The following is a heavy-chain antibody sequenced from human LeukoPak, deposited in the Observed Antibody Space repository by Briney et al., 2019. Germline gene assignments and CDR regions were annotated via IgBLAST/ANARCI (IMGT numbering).Heavy chain of an antibody. CDR1: GFTFSNYN. Sequence: GGSLRLSCAASGFTFSNYNVNWVRQAPGQRLEWVSSIGSSSSNYIYYADSVKGRFTISRDNAKNLMFLQMNSLRGDDTAVYYCARAIAVAGEDDYWGQGTLVTVSS. V-gene: IGHV3-21*01. CDR3: ARAIAVAGEDDY. J-gene: IGHJ4*02. CDR2: IGSSSSNYI. D-gene: IGHD6-19*01.